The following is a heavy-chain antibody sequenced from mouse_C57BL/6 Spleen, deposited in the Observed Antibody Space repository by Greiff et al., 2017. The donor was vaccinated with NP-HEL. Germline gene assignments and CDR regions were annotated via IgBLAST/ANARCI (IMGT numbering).Heavy chain of an antibody. CDR3: ARHEGVTTVVEGFDY. Sequence: EVKLVESGGDLVKPGGSLKLSCAASGFTFSSYGMSWVRQTPDKRLEWVATISSGGSYTYYPDSVTGRFTISRDNAKISLYLQMSSLKSEDTAMYYCARHEGVTTVVEGFDYWGQGTTLTVSS. CDR2: ISSGGSYT. CDR1: GFTFSSYG. D-gene: IGHD1-1*01. J-gene: IGHJ2*01. V-gene: IGHV5-6*02.